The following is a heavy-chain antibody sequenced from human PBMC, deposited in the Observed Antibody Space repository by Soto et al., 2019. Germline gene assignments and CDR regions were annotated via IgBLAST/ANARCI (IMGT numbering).Heavy chain of an antibody. J-gene: IGHJ4*02. CDR3: AREDCRSTNCAYSTGSYYFDY. D-gene: IGHD2-2*01. V-gene: IGHV4-30-4*01. CDR2: IYYSGNT. CDR1: GGSISSGDYY. Sequence: QVQLQESGPGLVKPSQTLSLTCTVSGGSISSGDYYWSWIRQPPGKGLDWIGYIYYSGNTYYNPSRKSRINMSVATSKIQFSLAVSSVTAADTAVYYCAREDCRSTNCAYSTGSYYFDYWGQGTLVTLSS.